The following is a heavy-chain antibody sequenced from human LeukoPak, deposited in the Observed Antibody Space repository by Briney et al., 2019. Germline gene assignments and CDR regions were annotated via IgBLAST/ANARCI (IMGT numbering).Heavy chain of an antibody. CDR3: AKELERTLLEY. D-gene: IGHD1-1*01. Sequence: GGSLRLSCAASGFTFSRYAMTWVRQAPGKGLEWVSVISGSGGTTDYADSVKGRFTISRDSSKNTLYLQMKSLRAEDTGVYYCAKELERTLLEYWGQGTLVTVSS. V-gene: IGHV3-23*01. CDR2: ISGSGGTT. CDR1: GFTFSRYA. J-gene: IGHJ4*02.